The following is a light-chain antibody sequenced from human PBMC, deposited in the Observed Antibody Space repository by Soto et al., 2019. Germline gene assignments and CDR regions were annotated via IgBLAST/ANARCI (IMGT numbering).Light chain of an antibody. CDR3: QSYDSSLSGSV. CDR1: SSNIGAGYD. V-gene: IGLV1-40*01. Sequence: QSVLTQPPSVSGAPGQRVTISCTGSSSNIGAGYDAHWYQQFPGTAPKLLIYSNSNRPSGVPDRFSGSKSGTSASLAITGLQAEDEADYYCQSYDSSLSGSVFGGGTKLTVL. CDR2: SNS. J-gene: IGLJ3*02.